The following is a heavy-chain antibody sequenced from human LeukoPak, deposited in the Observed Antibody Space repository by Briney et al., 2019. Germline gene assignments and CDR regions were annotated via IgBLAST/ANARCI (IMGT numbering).Heavy chain of an antibody. J-gene: IGHJ5*02. CDR3: ARRIAVASANWFDP. Sequence: GESLKISCKGSGYSFTNYWIAWVRQMPGEGLEWMGVIYPGDSDTRYSPSFQGQVTISADKSLSTAYLQWSSLKASDTAMYYCARRIAVASANWFDPWGQGTLVTVSS. V-gene: IGHV5-51*01. CDR1: GYSFTNYW. D-gene: IGHD6-19*01. CDR2: IYPGDSDT.